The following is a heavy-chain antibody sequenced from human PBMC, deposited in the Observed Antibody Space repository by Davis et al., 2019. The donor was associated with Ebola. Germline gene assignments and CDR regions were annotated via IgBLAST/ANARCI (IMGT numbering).Heavy chain of an antibody. CDR1: GFTFSNYG. J-gene: IGHJ4*02. V-gene: IGHV3-23*01. CDR3: AKEKVSGSSYYLDY. D-gene: IGHD6-19*01. CDR2: ISGRGLTT. Sequence: GGSLRLSCAASGFTFSNYGMAWVRQAPGKGLEWVSGISGRGLTTEYADNVQGRFTISRDNSKNTLFLQMNSLRDKDTAVYYCAKEKVSGSSYYLDYWGQGTLVTVSS.